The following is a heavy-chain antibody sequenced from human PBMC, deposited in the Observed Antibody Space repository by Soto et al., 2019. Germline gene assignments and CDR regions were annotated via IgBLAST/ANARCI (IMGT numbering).Heavy chain of an antibody. CDR1: GFICSSYD. Sequence: GSLRLSCAVSGFICSSYDMSWVRQAPGKGLAWVSTILVAGSQHYEDSVQGRFTISRDTSKNTVFLYMNSLTAGDTAVYYCAKATATGGGAFEIYGQGTMVTVSS. CDR3: AKATATGGGAFEI. D-gene: IGHD2-8*02. CDR2: ILVAGSQ. J-gene: IGHJ3*02. V-gene: IGHV3-23*01.